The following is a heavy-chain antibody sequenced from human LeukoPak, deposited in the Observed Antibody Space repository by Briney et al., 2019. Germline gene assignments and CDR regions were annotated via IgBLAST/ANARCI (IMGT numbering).Heavy chain of an antibody. CDR1: GYTFTSYD. D-gene: IGHD3-22*01. J-gene: IGHJ2*01. CDR2: MNPNSGNT. Sequence: ASVKVSCKASGYTFTSYDINWVRQATGQGIEWMGWMNPNSGNTGYAQKFQGRVTMTRNTSISTAYMELSSLRSEDTAVYYCARGVYYYDSSGYYPPYWYFDLWGRGTLVTVSS. V-gene: IGHV1-8*01. CDR3: ARGVYYYDSSGYYPPYWYFDL.